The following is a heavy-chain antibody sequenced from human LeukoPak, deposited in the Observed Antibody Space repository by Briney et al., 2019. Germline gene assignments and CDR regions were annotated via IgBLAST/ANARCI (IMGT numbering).Heavy chain of an antibody. J-gene: IGHJ5*02. D-gene: IGHD6-19*01. CDR1: GYTFTDHD. Sequence: ASVKVSCKASGYTFTDHDINWVRQATGQGLEWMGWMNPNSGNTGYAQKFQGRVTITADESTSTAYMELSSLRSEDTAVYYCARDPRGSGWTRWFDPWGQGTLVTVSS. CDR2: MNPNSGNT. CDR3: ARDPRGSGWTRWFDP. V-gene: IGHV1-8*01.